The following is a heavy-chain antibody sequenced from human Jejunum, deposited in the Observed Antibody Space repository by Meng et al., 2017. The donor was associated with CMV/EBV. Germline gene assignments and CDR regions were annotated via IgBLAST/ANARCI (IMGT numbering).Heavy chain of an antibody. J-gene: IGHJ4*02. V-gene: IGHV3-23*01. CDR1: FHFSNEA. Sequence: FHFSNEAFSWVRQAPGKGLEWISAIAPGDDNNIGSTFYADSVEGRLTISRDNSKNTLFLDMKRLTVEDTAMYYCGRALRGWYLLDSWGQGTLVTVSS. D-gene: IGHD6-19*01. CDR2: IAPGDDNNIGST. CDR3: GRALRGWYLLDS.